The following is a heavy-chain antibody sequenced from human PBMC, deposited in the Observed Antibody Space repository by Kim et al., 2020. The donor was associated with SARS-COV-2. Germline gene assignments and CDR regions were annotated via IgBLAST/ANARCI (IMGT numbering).Heavy chain of an antibody. D-gene: IGHD2-2*01. CDR1: GGSFSGYY. V-gene: IGHV4-34*01. CDR3: ARGRYCSSTSCYWVRPTHYYYYYMDV. CDR2: INHSGST. Sequence: SETLSLTCAVYGGSFSGYYWSWIRQPPGKGLEWIGEINHSGSTNYNPSLKSRVTISVDTSKNQFSLKLSSVTAADTAVYYCARGRYCSSTSCYWVRPTHYYYYYMDVWGKGTTVTVSS. J-gene: IGHJ6*03.